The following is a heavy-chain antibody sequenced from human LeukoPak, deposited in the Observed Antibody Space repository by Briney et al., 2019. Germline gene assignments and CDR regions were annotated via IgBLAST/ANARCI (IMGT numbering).Heavy chain of an antibody. CDR2: IYYSGST. CDR1: GGSISSGGYY. D-gene: IGHD3/OR15-3a*01. Sequence: SETLSLTCTVSGGSISSGGYYWSWIRQHPGKGLEWIGYIYYSGSTYYNPSLKSRVTISVDTSKNQFSLKLSSVTAADTAVYYCARQLAGLGAFDIWGQGTMVTVSS. J-gene: IGHJ3*02. CDR3: ARQLAGLGAFDI. V-gene: IGHV4-31*03.